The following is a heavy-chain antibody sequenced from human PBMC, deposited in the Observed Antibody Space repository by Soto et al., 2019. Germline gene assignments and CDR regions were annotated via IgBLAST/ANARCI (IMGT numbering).Heavy chain of an antibody. CDR3: ARSREFDY. V-gene: IGHV4-30-2*01. CDR2: ILPSGTT. J-gene: IGHJ4*02. CDR1: GGSLSGATYS. Sequence: SETLSLTCGVSGGSLSGATYSWNWIRQPPGKGLEWIGYILPSGTTYYNPSLKSRVTISIDVSKNQFSLSLRSLTAADTAVYYCARSREFDYWSQGTLVTVSS.